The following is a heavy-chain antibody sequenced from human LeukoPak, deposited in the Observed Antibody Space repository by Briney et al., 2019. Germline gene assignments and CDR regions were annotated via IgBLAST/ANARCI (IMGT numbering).Heavy chain of an antibody. Sequence: SETLSLTCTASGGSISSYYWSWIRQPPGKGLEWIGYIYYSGSTNYNPSLKSRVTISVDTSKNQFSLKLSSVTAADTAVYYCASMDYYYGMDVWGQGTTVTVSS. CDR2: IYYSGST. CDR1: GGSISSYY. J-gene: IGHJ6*02. CDR3: ASMDYYYGMDV. V-gene: IGHV4-59*01. D-gene: IGHD3-10*01.